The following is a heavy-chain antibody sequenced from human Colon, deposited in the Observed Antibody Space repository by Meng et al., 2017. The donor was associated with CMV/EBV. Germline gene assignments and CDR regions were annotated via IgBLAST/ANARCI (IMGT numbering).Heavy chain of an antibody. CDR1: GFSLSLNA. J-gene: IGHJ4*01. D-gene: IGHD1-26*01. CDR2: IEGSNDNT. V-gene: IGHV3-23*01. CDR3: AKDIFRWAFDY. Sequence: EVQLLESGGGLIQLVGSLSLSCAASGFSLSLNAMSWVRQAPGKGLEWVSAIEGSNDNTHYADSVKGRFAISRDASTNTLYLQMNNLRAEDTAIYYCAKDIFRWAFDYWGHGTLVTVSS.